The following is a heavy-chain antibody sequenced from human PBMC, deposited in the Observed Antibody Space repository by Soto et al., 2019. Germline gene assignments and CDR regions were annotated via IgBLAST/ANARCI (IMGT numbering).Heavy chain of an antibody. D-gene: IGHD2-2*01. CDR1: GFTFSSYA. CDR2: ISGSGGST. Sequence: GGSLRLSCAASGFTFSSYAMSWVRQAPGKGLEWVSAISGSGGSTYYADSVKGRFTISRDNSKNTLYLQMNSLRAEDTAVYYCAKLWVPGGTPRKYFDYWGQGTLVTVSS. V-gene: IGHV3-23*01. CDR3: AKLWVPGGTPRKYFDY. J-gene: IGHJ4*02.